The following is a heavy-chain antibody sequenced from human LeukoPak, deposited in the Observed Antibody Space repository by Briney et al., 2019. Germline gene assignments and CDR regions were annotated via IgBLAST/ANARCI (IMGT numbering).Heavy chain of an antibody. Sequence: GGSLRLSCAASGFTFSSYGMHWVRQAPGKGLEWVAVISYDGSNKYYADSVKGRFTISRDNSKNTLYLQMNSLRAEDTAVYYCAKDLSLGGSGCPDYWGQGTLVAVSS. V-gene: IGHV3-30*18. CDR2: ISYDGSNK. CDR3: AKDLSLGGSGCPDY. CDR1: GFTFSSYG. J-gene: IGHJ4*02. D-gene: IGHD6-19*01.